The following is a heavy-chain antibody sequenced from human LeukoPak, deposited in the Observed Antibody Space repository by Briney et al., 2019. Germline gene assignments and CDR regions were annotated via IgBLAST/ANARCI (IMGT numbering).Heavy chain of an antibody. Sequence: SETLSLTCTVSGGSVSSGSYYWSWIRQPPGKGLEWIGYIYYSGSTNYNPSLKSRVTISVDTSKNQFSLKLSSVTAADTAVYYCARGRAIFGVVNFDYWGQGTLVTVSS. CDR1: GGSVSSGSYY. D-gene: IGHD3-3*01. V-gene: IGHV4-61*01. J-gene: IGHJ4*02. CDR3: ARGRAIFGVVNFDY. CDR2: IYYSGST.